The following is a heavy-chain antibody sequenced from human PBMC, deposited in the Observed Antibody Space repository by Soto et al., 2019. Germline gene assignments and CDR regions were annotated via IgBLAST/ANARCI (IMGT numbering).Heavy chain of an antibody. CDR3: ASTFYGDYFRFDS. V-gene: IGHV4-31*03. D-gene: IGHD4-17*01. CDR1: RGSISGGAYY. Sequence: QVQLQESGPGLVKPSQTLSLTCNVSRGSISGGAYYWSWIRQPPGKGLEWIGYIYYSGGTYYNPSLKGRVSISADSSKNQFSLKLSSLTAADTAVYDCASTFYGDYFRFDSWGQGPLVTVSS. J-gene: IGHJ4*02. CDR2: IYYSGGT.